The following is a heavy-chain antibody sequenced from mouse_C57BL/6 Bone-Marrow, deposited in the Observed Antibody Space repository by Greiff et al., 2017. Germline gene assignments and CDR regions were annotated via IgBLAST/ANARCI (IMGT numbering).Heavy chain of an antibody. Sequence: DVMLVESGGGLVQPGGSMKLSCAASGFTFSDAWMAWVRQSPETGLEWVAEIRNKANNHATYYAESVQGRFSICRDDSKCSIYLQMNSLRAEVTGIYYCTSPTYFDVWGTGTTVTVAS. CDR3: TSPTYFDV. CDR1: GFTFSDAW. V-gene: IGHV6-6*01. D-gene: IGHD6-1*01. J-gene: IGHJ1*03. CDR2: IRNKANNHAT.